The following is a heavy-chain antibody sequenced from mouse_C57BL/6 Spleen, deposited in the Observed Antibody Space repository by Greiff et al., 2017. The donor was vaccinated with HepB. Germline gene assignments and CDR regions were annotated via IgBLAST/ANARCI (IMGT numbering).Heavy chain of an antibody. CDR1: GFTFSSYT. CDR2: ISGGGGNT. J-gene: IGHJ2*01. CDR3: ARHRGSSPFDY. V-gene: IGHV5-9*01. Sequence: EVQLVESGGGLVKPGGSLKLSCAASGFTFSSYTMSWVRQTPEKRLEWVATISGGGGNTYYPDSVKGRFTISRDNAKNTLYLQMSSLRSEDTALYYCARHRGSSPFDYWGQGTTLTVSS. D-gene: IGHD1-1*01.